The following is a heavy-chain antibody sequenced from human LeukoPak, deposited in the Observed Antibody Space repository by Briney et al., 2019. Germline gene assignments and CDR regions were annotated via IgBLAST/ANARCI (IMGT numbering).Heavy chain of an antibody. J-gene: IGHJ5*02. CDR1: GGTFSSYA. V-gene: IGHV1-69*05. CDR3: ARGHDYGGNDHNWFDP. D-gene: IGHD4-23*01. Sequence: SVKVSCKASGGTFSSYAISLVRQAPGQGLEWMGSIIPIFGTANYAQKFQGRVTITTDESTSTAYMELSSLRSEDTAVYYCARGHDYGGNDHNWFDPWGQGTLVTVSS. CDR2: IIPIFGTA.